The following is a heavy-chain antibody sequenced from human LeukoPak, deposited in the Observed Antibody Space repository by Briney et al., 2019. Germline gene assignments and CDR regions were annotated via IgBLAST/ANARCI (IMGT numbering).Heavy chain of an antibody. V-gene: IGHV4-34*01. D-gene: IGHD3-10*01. CDR3: ARHRSPQYYYGSGSSPGAFDI. J-gene: IGHJ3*02. Sequence: SETLSLTCAVYGGSFSGYYWSWIRQPPGKGLEWIGEINHSGSTNYNPSLKSRVTISVDTSKNQFSLKLSSVTAADTAVYYCARHRSPQYYYGSGSSPGAFDIWGQGTMVTVSS. CDR2: INHSGST. CDR1: GGSFSGYY.